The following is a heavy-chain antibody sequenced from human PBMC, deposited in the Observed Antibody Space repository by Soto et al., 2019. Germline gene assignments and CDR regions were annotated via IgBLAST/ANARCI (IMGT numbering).Heavy chain of an antibody. CDR2: ISYEGSDK. Sequence: QVQLVESGGAVVQPGRSLSLSCAASGFTFSSHIMHWVRQAPGRGLEWVALISYEGSDKNYADSLKGRFTISRDNAKNSLFLQMNRLRAEDTAVYYCARGTYRRDAGFDIWGQGTRVTVSS. CDR3: ARGTYRRDAGFDI. D-gene: IGHD2-2*02. J-gene: IGHJ3*02. CDR1: GFTFSSHI. V-gene: IGHV3-30-3*01.